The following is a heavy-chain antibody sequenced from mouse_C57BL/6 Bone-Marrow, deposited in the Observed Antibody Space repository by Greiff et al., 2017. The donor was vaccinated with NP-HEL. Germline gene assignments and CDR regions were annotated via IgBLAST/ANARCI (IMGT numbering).Heavy chain of an antibody. V-gene: IGHV1-26*01. CDR1: GYTFTDYY. CDR2: INPNNGGT. J-gene: IGHJ3*01. Sequence: VQLQQSGPELVKPGASVKISCKASGYTFTDYYMNWVKQSHGKSLEWIGDINPNNGGTSYNQKFKGKATLTVDKSSSTAYMELRSLTSEDSAVYYCARSDYDWFAYWGQGTLVTVSA. D-gene: IGHD2-4*01. CDR3: ARSDYDWFAY.